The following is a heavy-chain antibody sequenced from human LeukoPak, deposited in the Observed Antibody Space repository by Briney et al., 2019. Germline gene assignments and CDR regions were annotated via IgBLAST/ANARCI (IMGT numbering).Heavy chain of an antibody. CDR2: ISAYNDNT. CDR1: DYIFTRHG. Sequence: ASVKVSCKASDYIFTRHGISWVRQAAGQGLEWLGWISAYNDNTNYAQRFQGRVTMTTDTSTNTAYMELKSLRSDDTAVYYCARDGIIVVVAGTQDYYYNGMDVWGQGTTVTVSS. D-gene: IGHD2-15*01. J-gene: IGHJ6*02. V-gene: IGHV1-18*01. CDR3: ARDGIIVVVAGTQDYYYNGMDV.